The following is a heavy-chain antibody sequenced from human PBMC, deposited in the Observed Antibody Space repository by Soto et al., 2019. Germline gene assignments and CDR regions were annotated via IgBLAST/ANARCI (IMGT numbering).Heavy chain of an antibody. CDR2: IYWDNDR. D-gene: IGHD1-26*01. J-gene: IGHJ4*02. Sequence: QITLKESGPTLVQPTRTLTLTCTVSGFSLTTSGVGVAWIRQRPGKALESLALIYWDNDRRYSPSLRSRLTITKDTSKDQVVLTMTNMDPVDTATYYCAYRRCNNTCSWDVGYLAYWGQGTLIAVSS. V-gene: IGHV2-5*02. CDR1: GFSLTTSGVG. CDR3: AYRRCNNTCSWDVGYLAY.